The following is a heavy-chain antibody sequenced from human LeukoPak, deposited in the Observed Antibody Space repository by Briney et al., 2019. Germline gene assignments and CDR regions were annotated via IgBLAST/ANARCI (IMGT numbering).Heavy chain of an antibody. CDR1: GYSFTSYW. J-gene: IGHJ4*02. D-gene: IGHD3-22*01. CDR2: IYPGDSDA. V-gene: IGHV5-51*01. Sequence: GESLKISCKGSGYSFTSYWIGWVRQMPGKGLEWMGIIYPGDSDARYSPSFQGQVTISADKSISTAYLQWSSLRASDTAMYYCARPPYDSSGYPTPYFDYWGQGTLVTVSS. CDR3: ARPPYDSSGYPTPYFDY.